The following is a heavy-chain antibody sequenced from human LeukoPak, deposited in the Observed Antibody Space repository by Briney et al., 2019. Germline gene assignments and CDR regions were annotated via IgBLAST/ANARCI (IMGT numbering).Heavy chain of an antibody. D-gene: IGHD3-10*01. CDR3: TKGSNSGSYRDC. CDR1: GYSFTSYD. V-gene: IGHV1-8*01. Sequence: GASVNVSFKASGYSFTSYDVNWVRQATGQGLEWMGWMNPNNGNTGYAQKFQGRVSMTRNTSISTAYLELRSLRSDDTAVYYCTKGSNSGSYRDCWGQGTQVTVSS. J-gene: IGHJ4*02. CDR2: MNPNNGNT.